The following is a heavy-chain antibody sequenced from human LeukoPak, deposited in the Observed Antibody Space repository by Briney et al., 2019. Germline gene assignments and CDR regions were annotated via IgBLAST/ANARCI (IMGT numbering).Heavy chain of an antibody. CDR2: IYYSGTT. CDR3: ARVKDYGDYWFDP. J-gene: IGHJ5*02. Sequence: SETLSLTCTVSGGSISSGGYYWRWIRQHPGKGLEWIGYIYYSGTTYYNPSLKSRVTISVHMSKNQFSLQLSSVTAADTAVYYCARVKDYGDYWFDPWGQGTLVTVSS. V-gene: IGHV4-31*03. CDR1: GGSISSGGYY. D-gene: IGHD4-17*01.